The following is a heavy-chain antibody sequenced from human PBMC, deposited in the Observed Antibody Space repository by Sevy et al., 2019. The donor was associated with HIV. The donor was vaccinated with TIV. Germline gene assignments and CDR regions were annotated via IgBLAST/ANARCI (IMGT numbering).Heavy chain of an antibody. D-gene: IGHD6-19*01. CDR3: AGQSLGWYNWFDP. V-gene: IGHV1-2*06. J-gene: IGHJ5*02. Sequence: ASVKVSCKASGYNFYVHWVRQAPGQGLEWMGRVTPNSGATSYAQKFQDRVAMTMDTSINTAYMELSGLKSDDTAIYYCAGQSLGWYNWFDPWGQGSLVTVSS. CDR1: GYNFY. CDR2: VTPNSGAT.